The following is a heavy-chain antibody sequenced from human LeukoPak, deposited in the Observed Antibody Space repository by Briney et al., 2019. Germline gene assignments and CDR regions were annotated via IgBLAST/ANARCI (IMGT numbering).Heavy chain of an antibody. CDR3: AKNRRCSSTSCYEFYFDY. CDR2: IRYDGSNK. J-gene: IGHJ4*02. CDR1: GFTFSSYG. D-gene: IGHD2-2*01. Sequence: PGGSLRLSCAASGFTFSSYGMHWVRQAPGKGLEWVAFIRYDGSNKYYADSVKGRFTISRDNSKNTLYLQMNSLRAEDTAVYYCAKNRRCSSTSCYEFYFDYWGQGTLATVSS. V-gene: IGHV3-30*02.